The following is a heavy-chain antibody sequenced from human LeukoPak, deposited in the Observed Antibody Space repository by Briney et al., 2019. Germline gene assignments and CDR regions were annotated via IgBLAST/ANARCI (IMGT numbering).Heavy chain of an antibody. D-gene: IGHD6-19*01. CDR1: GGSFSGYY. V-gene: IGHV4-34*01. J-gene: IGHJ4*02. Sequence: SETLSLTCAVYGGSFSGYYWSWIRQPPGKGLEWIGEINHSGSINYNPSLKSRVTISVDTSKNQFSLKLSSVTAADTAVYYCASLKVADQSFDYWGQGTLVTVSS. CDR2: INHSGSI. CDR3: ASLKVADQSFDY.